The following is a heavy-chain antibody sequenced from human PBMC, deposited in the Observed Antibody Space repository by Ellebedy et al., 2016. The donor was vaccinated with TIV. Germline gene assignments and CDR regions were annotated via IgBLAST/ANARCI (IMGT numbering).Heavy chain of an antibody. CDR1: GFTFSSYS. CDR2: ISSSSSTI. J-gene: IGHJ4*02. Sequence: GESLKISXAASGFTFSSYSMNWVRQAPGKGLEWVSYISSSSSTIYYADSVKGRFTISRDNAKNSLYLQMNSLRAEDTAVYYCARDRGSYYVYWGQGTLVTVSS. V-gene: IGHV3-48*01. D-gene: IGHD1-26*01. CDR3: ARDRGSYYVY.